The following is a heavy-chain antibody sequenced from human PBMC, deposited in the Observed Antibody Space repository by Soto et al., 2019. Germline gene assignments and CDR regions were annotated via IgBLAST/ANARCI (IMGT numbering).Heavy chain of an antibody. CDR2: INHSGST. V-gene: IGHV4-34*01. Sequence: SETLSLTCAVYGGSFSGYYWSWIRQPPGKGLEWIGEINHSGSTNYNPSLKSRVTISVDTSKNQSSLKLSSVTAADTAVYYFAGAQSNWNLPPAPRGIGYWGQGTLVTVSS. CDR1: GGSFSGYY. CDR3: AGAQSNWNLPPAPRGIGY. J-gene: IGHJ4*02. D-gene: IGHD1-20*01.